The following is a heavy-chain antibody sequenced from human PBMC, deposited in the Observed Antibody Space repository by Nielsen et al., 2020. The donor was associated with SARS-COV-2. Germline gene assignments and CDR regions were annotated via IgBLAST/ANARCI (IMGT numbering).Heavy chain of an antibody. CDR2: IDHSGTA. V-gene: IGHV4-34*01. CDR3: ARAPDVDVLTGDYPDGFDV. J-gene: IGHJ3*01. CDR1: GGSFSGYC. Sequence: SETLSLTCAVYGGSFSGYCWSWIRQLPGKDLEWIGEIDHSGTATLNPSLKGRVTVSVSPSKNQFSLKMTSMTAADTAVYFCARAPDVDVLTGDYPDGFDVWGQGTGVTVSS. D-gene: IGHD3-9*01.